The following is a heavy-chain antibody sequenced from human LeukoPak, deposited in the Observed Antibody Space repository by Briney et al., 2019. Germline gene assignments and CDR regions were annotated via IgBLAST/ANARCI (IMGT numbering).Heavy chain of an antibody. Sequence: PSETLSLICAVSGYSINCGYYWGRIRQPPGKGLEWIGSIYHSGSTYYNPSLKSRVTMSVDTSQNQFSLKLSSVTAADTAVYYFVRCDHFRTSRRPQSYYVDCWLGGTLVTDSP. J-gene: IGHJ4*02. CDR1: GYSINCGYY. V-gene: IGHV4-38-2*01. D-gene: IGHD2-2*01. CDR2: IYHSGST. CDR3: VRCDHFRTSRRPQSYYVDC.